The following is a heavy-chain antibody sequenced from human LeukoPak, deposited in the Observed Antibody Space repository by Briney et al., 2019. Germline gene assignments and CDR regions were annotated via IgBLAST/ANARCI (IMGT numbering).Heavy chain of an antibody. CDR1: GLSLNNYA. Sequence: GGSLRLSCTASGLSLNNYAMSWVRQVPGKGLEWVSASSSSDDGKWYAESVRGRFTISRDTSKNSLYLQMNSLRAEDMAVYYCARDGDILELDCWGQGTLVTVSS. CDR3: ARDGDILELDC. V-gene: IGHV3-23*01. J-gene: IGHJ4*02. D-gene: IGHD5-12*01. CDR2: SSSSDDGK.